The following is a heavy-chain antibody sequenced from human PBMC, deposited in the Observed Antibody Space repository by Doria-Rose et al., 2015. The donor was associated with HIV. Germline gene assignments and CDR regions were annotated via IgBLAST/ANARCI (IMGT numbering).Heavy chain of an antibody. CDR1: GVSLSSPGMG. Sequence: QVTLKESGPVLVKPTETLTLTCTVSGVSLSSPGMGVSWIRQPPGKALEWLANIFSDDVRSYKTSLKSRLTICRGTSKSQVVLTMTDMDPVDTATYYCARIKSSRWYHKYYFDFWGQGTLVIVSA. D-gene: IGHD6-13*01. CDR2: IFSDDVR. V-gene: IGHV2-26*01. CDR3: ARIKSSRWYHKYYFDF. J-gene: IGHJ4*02.